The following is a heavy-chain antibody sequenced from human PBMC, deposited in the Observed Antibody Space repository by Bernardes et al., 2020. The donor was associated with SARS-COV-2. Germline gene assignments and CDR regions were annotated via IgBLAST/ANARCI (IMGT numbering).Heavy chain of an antibody. V-gene: IGHV3-48*04. J-gene: IGHJ6*02. CDR2: ISSSSNTI. Sequence: GGSLRLSCAASGFIFSSYSMNWVRQAPGKGLEWVSYISSSSNTIYYADSVKGRFTVSRDNAKNSLSLQMNSLRAEDTAVYYCARDRGYYGSGRGMGLWGQGTTVTVSS. CDR3: ARDRGYYGSGRGMGL. D-gene: IGHD3-10*01. CDR1: GFIFSSYS.